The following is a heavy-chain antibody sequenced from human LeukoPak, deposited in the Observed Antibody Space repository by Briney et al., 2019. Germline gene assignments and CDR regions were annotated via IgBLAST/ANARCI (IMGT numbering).Heavy chain of an antibody. J-gene: IGHJ4*02. CDR3: ARSGDSTFDY. V-gene: IGHV3-11*01. CDR2: ISSSGSTV. CDR1: GFTFRDYY. Sequence: PGGSLRLSCAASGFTFRDYYMSWIRQAPGRGLECVSYISSSGSTVYYADSVKGRFTISRDNAKNSLYLQMNSLRADDTAVYYCARSGDSTFDYWGQGSLVTVSS. D-gene: IGHD3-10*01.